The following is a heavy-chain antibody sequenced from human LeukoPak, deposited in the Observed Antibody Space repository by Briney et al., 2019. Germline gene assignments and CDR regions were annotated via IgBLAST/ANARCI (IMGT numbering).Heavy chain of an antibody. J-gene: IGHJ6*03. CDR3: AKGVYSYAYYYYYMDV. CDR1: GFTFSSYA. D-gene: IGHD5-18*01. Sequence: GGSLRLSCAASGFTFSSYAMSWVRQAPGKGLEWVSAISGSGGSTYYADSVKGRFTISRDNSKNTLYLQMNSLRAEDTAVYYCAKGVYSYAYYYYYMDVWGKGTTVTVSS. V-gene: IGHV3-23*01. CDR2: ISGSGGST.